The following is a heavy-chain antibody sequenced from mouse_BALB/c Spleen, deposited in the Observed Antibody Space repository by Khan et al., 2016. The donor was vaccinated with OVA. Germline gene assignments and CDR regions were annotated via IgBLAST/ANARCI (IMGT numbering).Heavy chain of an antibody. D-gene: IGHD1-1*01. CDR3: ARRGLRWDFDY. Sequence: QVQLKESGAELAKPGASVKMSCKASGYTFINYWILWVKQRPGQGLEWIGYINPSTGYTEYHQNFKDKATLTADKSSSTAYMQLSSLTSEDSAVYYCARRGLRWDFDYGGQGTTLTVSS. J-gene: IGHJ2*01. CDR2: INPSTGYT. CDR1: GYTFINYW. V-gene: IGHV1-7*01.